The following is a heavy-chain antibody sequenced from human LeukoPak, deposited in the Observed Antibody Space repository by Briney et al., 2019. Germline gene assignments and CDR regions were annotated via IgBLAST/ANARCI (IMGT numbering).Heavy chain of an antibody. J-gene: IGHJ4*02. CDR1: GYTFTSYY. Sequence: ASVKVSCKASGYTFTSYYMHWVRQAPGQGLEWMGIINPSGGSTSYAQRFQGRVTMTRDTSTSTVYMELSSLRSEDTAVYYCTKSLGGYYAFDYWGQGTLVIVSS. D-gene: IGHD3-22*01. CDR3: TKSLGGYYAFDY. V-gene: IGHV1-46*01. CDR2: INPSGGST.